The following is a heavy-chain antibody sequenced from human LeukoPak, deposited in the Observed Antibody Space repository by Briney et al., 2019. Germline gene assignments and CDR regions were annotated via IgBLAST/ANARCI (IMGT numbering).Heavy chain of an antibody. J-gene: IGHJ5*02. Sequence: SETLSLTCTVSGGSISSYYWSWIRQPPGKGLEWIGYIYYSGSTNYNPSLKSRVTISVDTSKNQFSLKQSSVTAADTAVYYCARYSSRRYGFDPWGQGTLVTVSS. D-gene: IGHD6-13*01. V-gene: IGHV4-59*01. CDR3: ARYSSRRYGFDP. CDR1: GGSISSYY. CDR2: IYYSGST.